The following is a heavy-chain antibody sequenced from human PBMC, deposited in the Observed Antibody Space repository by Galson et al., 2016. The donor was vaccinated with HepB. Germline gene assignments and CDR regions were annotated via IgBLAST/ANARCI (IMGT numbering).Heavy chain of an antibody. CDR1: GDSVSSNSAA. J-gene: IGHJ4*02. CDR3: ARDGPRSSWHLDY. D-gene: IGHD6-13*01. CDR2: TYYRSKWYY. Sequence: CAISGDSVSSNSAAWNWIRQSPSRGLEWLGRTYYRSKWYYGYAVSVKSRITINADTSKNQFSLQLNSVTPEDSAVYYCARDGPRSSWHLDYWGQGTPVTVSS. V-gene: IGHV6-1*01.